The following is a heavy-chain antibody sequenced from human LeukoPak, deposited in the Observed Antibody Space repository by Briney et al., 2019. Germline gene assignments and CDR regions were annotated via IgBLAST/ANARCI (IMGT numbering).Heavy chain of an antibody. V-gene: IGHV3-30*18. CDR2: ISYGGSNK. Sequence: RGGSLRLPCAASGFTFSSYGMHWVRQAPGKGLEWVAVISYGGSNKYYADSVKGRFTISRDNSKNTLYLQMNSLRAEDTAVYYCAKSPRADCSSTSCSFNWFDPWGQGTLVTVSS. CDR1: GFTFSSYG. CDR3: AKSPRADCSSTSCSFNWFDP. D-gene: IGHD2-2*01. J-gene: IGHJ5*02.